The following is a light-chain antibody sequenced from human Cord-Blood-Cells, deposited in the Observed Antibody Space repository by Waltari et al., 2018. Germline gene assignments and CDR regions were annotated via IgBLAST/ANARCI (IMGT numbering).Light chain of an antibody. V-gene: IGLV1-47*02. Sequence: QSVLTQPPSASGTPGQRVTISCSGSSSNIGSNYVYWYQQHPGTAPELLTYSENQRPAGVPSRFSASKSGTSASLAISGLRSEDEADYYCAAWDDSLSGWVFGGGTKLTVL. CDR1: SSNIGSNY. CDR3: AAWDDSLSGWV. CDR2: SEN. J-gene: IGLJ3*02.